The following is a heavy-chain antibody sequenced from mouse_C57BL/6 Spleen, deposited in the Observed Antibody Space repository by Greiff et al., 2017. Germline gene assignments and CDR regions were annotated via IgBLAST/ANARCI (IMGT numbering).Heavy chain of an antibody. D-gene: IGHD2-5*01. CDR3: TEGKNSNWFAY. J-gene: IGHJ3*01. CDR1: GFTFSNYW. V-gene: IGHV6-3*01. Sequence: EVMLVESGGGLVQPGGSMKLSCVASGFTFSNYWMNWVLQSPEKGLEWVAQIRLKSDNYATHYAESVKGRFTISRDDSKSSVYLQMNNLRAEDTGIYYCTEGKNSNWFAYWGQGTLVTVSA. CDR2: IRLKSDNYAT.